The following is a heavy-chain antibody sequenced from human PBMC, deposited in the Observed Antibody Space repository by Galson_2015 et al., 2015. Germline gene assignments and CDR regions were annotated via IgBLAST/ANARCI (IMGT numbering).Heavy chain of an antibody. CDR2: TYSGGST. D-gene: IGHD4-23*01. V-gene: IGHV3-53*01. Sequence: SLRLSSASSVPTFPSTYLRCVRQAPGKGLECVSVTYSGGSTYYADSVKGRFTISRDNSKNTLYLQMNSLRAEDTAMYYCARRNYGGNFVYWGQGTLVTVSS. CDR1: VPTFPSTY. CDR3: ARRNYGGNFVY. J-gene: IGHJ4*02.